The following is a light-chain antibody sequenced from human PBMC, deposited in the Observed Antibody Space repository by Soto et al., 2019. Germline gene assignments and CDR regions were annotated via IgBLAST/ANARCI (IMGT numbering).Light chain of an antibody. Sequence: SYELIQPPSVSVSPGQTASITCSGDKLGDRDVWWYQQKPGQSPILVISQSTKWPSGIPGRVSGSNSGNTATLTITGTQALDEAHYYCQAWDSGTGIFGGGTKLTVL. CDR3: QAWDSGTGI. CDR2: QST. V-gene: IGLV3-1*01. CDR1: KLGDRD. J-gene: IGLJ2*01.